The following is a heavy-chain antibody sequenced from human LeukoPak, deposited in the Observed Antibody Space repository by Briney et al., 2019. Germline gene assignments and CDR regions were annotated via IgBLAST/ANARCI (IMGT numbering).Heavy chain of an antibody. CDR1: GFTFSSYW. CDR2: ISSDESST. CDR3: AREGHHYHSSGYYGGTNFDY. V-gene: IGHV3-74*01. D-gene: IGHD3-22*01. J-gene: IGHJ4*02. Sequence: PGGSLRLSCAASGFTFSSYWMHWVRQDPGKGLVWVSRISSDESSTSYADSVKGRFTISRDNAKNTLYLQMNSLRAEDTALYYCAREGHHYHSSGYYGGTNFDYWGQGTLVTVSS.